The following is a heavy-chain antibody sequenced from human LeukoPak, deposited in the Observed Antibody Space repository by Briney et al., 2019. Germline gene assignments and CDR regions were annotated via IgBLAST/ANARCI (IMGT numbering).Heavy chain of an antibody. Sequence: ASVKISCKVSGYTFTDYYMHWVQQAPGKGLEWMGLVDPEDGETIYAEKFQGRVTITADTSTDTAYMELSSLRSEDTAVYYCARVGGTTRGNRWFDPWGQGTLVTVSS. V-gene: IGHV1-69-2*01. J-gene: IGHJ5*02. CDR3: ARVGGTTRGNRWFDP. CDR1: GYTFTDYY. CDR2: VDPEDGET. D-gene: IGHD1-26*01.